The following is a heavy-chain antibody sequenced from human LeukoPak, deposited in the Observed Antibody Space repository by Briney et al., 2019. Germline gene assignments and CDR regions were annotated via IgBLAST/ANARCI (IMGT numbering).Heavy chain of an antibody. CDR2: ISAYNGNT. V-gene: IGHV1-18*01. D-gene: IGHD2-2*01. CDR1: GYTFTSYG. CDR3: AREQYCSSTSCRINYYYYGMDV. J-gene: IGHJ6*02. Sequence: ASVKVSCKASGYTFTSYGISWVRQAPGQGLEWMGWISAYNGNTNYAQKLQGRVTMTTDTSTSTAYMELRSLRSEDTAVYYCAREQYCSSTSCRINYYYYGMDVWGQGTTVTVSS.